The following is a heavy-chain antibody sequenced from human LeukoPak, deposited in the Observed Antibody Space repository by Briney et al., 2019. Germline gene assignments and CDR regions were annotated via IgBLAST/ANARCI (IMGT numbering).Heavy chain of an antibody. D-gene: IGHD4-17*01. V-gene: IGHV4-59*08. Sequence: SETLSLTCTVSGASLNNYYWNWVRQPPWKELEWIGNVDYSGNTRHNPSLKSRVTISLDISKNHFSLRLSSVTAADTAVYYCAMQVGIYGDYNNWFDPWGQGARVTVSS. J-gene: IGHJ5*02. CDR3: AMQVGIYGDYNNWFDP. CDR1: GASLNNYY. CDR2: VDYSGNT.